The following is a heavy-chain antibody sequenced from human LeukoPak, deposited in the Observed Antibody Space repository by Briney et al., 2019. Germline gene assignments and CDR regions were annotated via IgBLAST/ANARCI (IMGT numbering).Heavy chain of an antibody. CDR1: GFTFSRYG. CDR2: ISYDGSNK. J-gene: IGHJ4*02. Sequence: GRSLRLSCAASGFTFSRYGMHWVRQAPGKGLEWVAVISYDGSNKYYADSVKGRFTISRDNSKNTLYLQMNSLRAEDTAVYYCXXDQAAADPDYWGQGTLVTVSS. CDR3: XXDQAAADPDY. D-gene: IGHD6-13*01. V-gene: IGHV3-30*18.